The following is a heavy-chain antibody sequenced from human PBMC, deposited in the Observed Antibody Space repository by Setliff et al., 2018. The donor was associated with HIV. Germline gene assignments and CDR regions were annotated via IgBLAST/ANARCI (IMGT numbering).Heavy chain of an antibody. CDR2: IYHSGST. CDR3: ARHDGTYCGGDCYLLGYFDL. V-gene: IGHV4-38-2*01. J-gene: IGHJ2*01. CDR1: GYSFSGGYY. Sequence: SETLSLTCAVSGYSFSGGYYWGWIRQPPGKGLEWIGSIYHSGSTYYNPSLKSRVTISVDTSKNQFSLKLSSVTAADTAVYYCARHDGTYCGGDCYLLGYFDLWGRGTLVTVPS. D-gene: IGHD2-21*02.